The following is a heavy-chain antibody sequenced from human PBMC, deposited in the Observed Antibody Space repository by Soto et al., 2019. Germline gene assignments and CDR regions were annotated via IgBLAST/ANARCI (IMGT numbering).Heavy chain of an antibody. V-gene: IGHV1-69*06. D-gene: IGHD6-19*01. CDR1: GGTFSTYA. CDR2: IIPIFATP. Sequence: QVQLLQSGAEVKKPVSSVKVSCKVSGGTFSTYAISWVRQAPGQGLEWMGGIIPIFATPSYAQKFQGRVTITADKSTSTAYMELSSLRSEDTAVYYCAREGPVAGNYGMDVWGQGTTVTVSS. J-gene: IGHJ6*02. CDR3: AREGPVAGNYGMDV.